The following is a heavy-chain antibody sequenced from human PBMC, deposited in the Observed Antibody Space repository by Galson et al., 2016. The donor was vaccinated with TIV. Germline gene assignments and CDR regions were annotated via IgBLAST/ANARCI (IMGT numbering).Heavy chain of an antibody. V-gene: IGHV1-24*01. D-gene: IGHD2/OR15-2a*01. J-gene: IGHJ4*02. CDR3: ASVAWFPGLSLDN. CDR2: FDPEVQKT. CDR1: GDSLSEIV. Sequence: SVKVSCKVSGDSLSEIVIHWVRQAPGKGLEWMGGFDPEVQKTNYAQKLQGRVTLTEDTSTDTAFLELSSLSFEDTAVYYCASVAWFPGLSLDNWGQGTLVIVSS.